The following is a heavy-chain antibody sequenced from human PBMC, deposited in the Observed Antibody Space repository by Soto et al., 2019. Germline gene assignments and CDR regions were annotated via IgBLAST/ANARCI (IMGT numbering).Heavy chain of an antibody. J-gene: IGHJ4*02. CDR2: IIPLLDIA. V-gene: IGHV1-69*04. CDR1: GFTFTNDI. D-gene: IGHD5-12*01. CDR3: VRDFRIGSTDRGYDGIEY. Sequence: SVKVSCKASGFTFTNDIITCVRQAPGQGLEWMGRIIPLLDIANYAQKFQGRVTITADKSTSTAYMELNSLRYEDTAVYYFVRDFRIGSTDRGYDGIEYWGQGTLVTVSS.